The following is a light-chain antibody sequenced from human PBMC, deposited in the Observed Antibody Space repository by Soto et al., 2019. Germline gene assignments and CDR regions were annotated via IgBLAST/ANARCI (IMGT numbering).Light chain of an antibody. CDR3: QSYDSSLSVGV. J-gene: IGLJ2*01. Sequence: QSVLTQPPSVSGAPGQRVTISCTGSSSNIGAGYDVHWYQQLPGTAPKLLICGNSNRPSGVPDRFSGSKSGTSASLAITGLQAEDEADYYCQSYDSSLSVGVFGGGTQLTVL. V-gene: IGLV1-40*01. CDR1: SSNIGAGYD. CDR2: GNS.